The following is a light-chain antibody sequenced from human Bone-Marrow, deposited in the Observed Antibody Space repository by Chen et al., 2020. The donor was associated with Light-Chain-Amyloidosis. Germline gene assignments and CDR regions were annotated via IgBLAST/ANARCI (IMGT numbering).Light chain of an antibody. J-gene: IGKJ2*01. Sequence: DIVMTQSPDSLAVSLGERATINCKSSQSVLYSSNNKNYLAWYQQKPGQPPKLLIYWASTRESGVPDRFSGSGAGTDFPLTIRSLQAEDVAVYYCQQYYSTPSFGQGTKLEIK. V-gene: IGKV4-1*01. CDR3: QQYYSTPS. CDR1: QSVLYSSNNKNY. CDR2: WAS.